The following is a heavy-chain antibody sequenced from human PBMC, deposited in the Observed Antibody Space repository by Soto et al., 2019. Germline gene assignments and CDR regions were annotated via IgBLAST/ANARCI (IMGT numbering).Heavy chain of an antibody. CDR3: ARGRYHGETDAFDI. CDR1: EFTFSNYG. Sequence: QVQLVESGGGVVQPGRSLRLSCAASEFTFSNYGMHWVRQAPGKGLEWVAVISFDGSNKYFADSVKGRFTISRDNSKNTLYLQMNSLRAEDTAVYYCARGRYHGETDAFDIWGQGTMVTVSS. V-gene: IGHV3-30*03. D-gene: IGHD3-9*01. CDR2: ISFDGSNK. J-gene: IGHJ3*02.